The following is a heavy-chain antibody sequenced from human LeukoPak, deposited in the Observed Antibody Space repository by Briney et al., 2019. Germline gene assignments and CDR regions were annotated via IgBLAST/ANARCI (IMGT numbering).Heavy chain of an antibody. Sequence: GGSLRLSCAASGFTVSSNYMSWVRQAPGKGLEWVSAISGSGGSTYYADSVKGRFTISRDNSKNTLYLQMNSLRAEDTAVYYCAKGTKTGNRGQQLVRWPIDPWGQGTLVTVSS. J-gene: IGHJ5*02. CDR3: AKGTKTGNRGQQLVRWPIDP. CDR1: GFTVSSNY. V-gene: IGHV3-23*01. D-gene: IGHD6-13*01. CDR2: ISGSGGST.